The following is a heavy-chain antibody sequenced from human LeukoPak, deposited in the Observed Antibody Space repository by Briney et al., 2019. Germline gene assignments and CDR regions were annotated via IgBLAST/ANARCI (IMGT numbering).Heavy chain of an antibody. V-gene: IGHV1-2*06. CDR1: EYTFTDYH. CDR3: ARVYDYGDYVGY. D-gene: IGHD4-17*01. Sequence: ASVKVSCKASEYTFTDYHMYWVRQAPGQGLEWMGRINPNSGGTNYAQKFQGRVTMTRDTSISTAYMEMSRLRSDDTAVYYCARVYDYGDYVGYWGQGTLVTVSS. J-gene: IGHJ4*02. CDR2: INPNSGGT.